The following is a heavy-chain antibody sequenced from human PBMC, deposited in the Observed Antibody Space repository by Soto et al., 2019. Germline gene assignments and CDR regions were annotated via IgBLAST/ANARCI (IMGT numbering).Heavy chain of an antibody. CDR1: GYTFTSYY. CDR2: INPSGGST. CDR3: ARDLRLYSSGWYSGY. J-gene: IGHJ4*02. V-gene: IGHV1-46*01. Sequence: ASVKVSCKASGYTFTSYYMHWVRQAPGQGLERKGIINPSGGSTSYAQKFQGRVTMTRDTSTSTVYMELSSLRSEDTAVYYCARDLRLYSSGWYSGYWGQGTLVTVSS. D-gene: IGHD6-19*01.